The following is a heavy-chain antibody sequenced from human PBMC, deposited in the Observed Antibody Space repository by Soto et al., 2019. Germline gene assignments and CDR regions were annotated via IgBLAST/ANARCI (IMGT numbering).Heavy chain of an antibody. CDR3: ARAAYYYDSSGYYPGDY. CDR1: GYSFTSYG. J-gene: IGHJ4*02. D-gene: IGHD3-22*01. V-gene: IGHV1-18*01. Sequence: ASVKVSCKACGYSFTSYGISWVRQAPGQGLEWMGWISAYNGNTNYAQKLQGRVTMTTDTSTSTAYMELRSLRSDDTAVYYCARAAYYYDSSGYYPGDYWGQGSLVTVSS. CDR2: ISAYNGNT.